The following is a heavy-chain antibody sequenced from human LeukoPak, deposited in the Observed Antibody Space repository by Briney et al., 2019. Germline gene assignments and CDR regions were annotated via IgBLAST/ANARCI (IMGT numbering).Heavy chain of an antibody. CDR2: IYYRGST. CDR1: GGSISSGGYY. V-gene: IGHV4-31*03. D-gene: IGHD6-6*01. CDR3: ARTTSIAARPHFDY. Sequence: SETLSLTCTVSGGSISSGGYYWSWIRQHPGKGLEWIGYIYYRGSTYYNPSLKSRVTISVDTSKNQFSLKLSSVTAADTAVYYCARTTSIAARPHFDYWGQGTLVTVSS. J-gene: IGHJ4*02.